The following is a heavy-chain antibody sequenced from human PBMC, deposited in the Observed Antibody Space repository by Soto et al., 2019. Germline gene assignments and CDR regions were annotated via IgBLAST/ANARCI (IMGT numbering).Heavy chain of an antibody. CDR1: GFTLSTYA. J-gene: IGHJ6*02. D-gene: IGHD3-10*01. CDR3: RLWFGEPAGSIYGSDV. V-gene: IGHV3-23*01. Sequence: EVKLLESGGGLVQPGGSLRLSCGSSGFTLSTYAMNWVRQPPGKGLEWVSFISGSGDITYYANSVKGRFTISRDNPKSTMYLQMNNLRADDTAVYYCRLWFGEPAGSIYGSDVWGQGTSVTVSS. CDR2: ISGSGDIT.